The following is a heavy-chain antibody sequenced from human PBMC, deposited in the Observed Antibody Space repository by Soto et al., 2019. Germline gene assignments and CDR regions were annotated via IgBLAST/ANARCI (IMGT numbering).Heavy chain of an antibody. CDR3: AGGLDY. J-gene: IGHJ4*02. CDR1: GLTFSNYG. CDR2: IDGTGDST. Sequence: EVQLLESGGGFVQPGRSLRLSCAASGLTFSNYGMKWVRQAPGKGLEWVSGIDGTGDSTYYADSVKGRFTISRDNSKNTLYLQMNSLRAEDTAIYYCAGGLDYWGQGTLVTVSS. V-gene: IGHV3-23*01.